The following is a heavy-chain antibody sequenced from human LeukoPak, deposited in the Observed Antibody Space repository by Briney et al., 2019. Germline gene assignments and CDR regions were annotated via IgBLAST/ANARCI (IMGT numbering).Heavy chain of an antibody. CDR2: IYYSGST. D-gene: IGHD2-21*01. CDR3: ARVRLFRAPDPYYDYYYGMDV. V-gene: IGHV4-59*01. CDR1: GGSISSYY. Sequence: PSETLSLTCTVSGGSISSYYWSWIRQPPGKGLEWIGYIYYSGSTNYNPSPKSRVTISVDTSKNQFSLKLSSVTAADTAVYYCARVRLFRAPDPYYDYYYGMDVWGKGTTVTVSS. J-gene: IGHJ6*04.